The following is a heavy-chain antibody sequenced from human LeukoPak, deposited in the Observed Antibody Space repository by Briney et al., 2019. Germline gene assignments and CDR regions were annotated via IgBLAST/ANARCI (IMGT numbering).Heavy chain of an antibody. Sequence: GGSLRLSCAASGFTFSSYAMSWVRRAPGKGLEWVSAISGSGGSTYYADPVKGRFTISRDNSKNTLYLQMNSLRAEDTAVYYCAKDEAVAATFSFARYWGQGILVTVSS. CDR3: AKDEAVAATFSFARY. CDR2: ISGSGGST. CDR1: GFTFSSYA. J-gene: IGHJ4*02. D-gene: IGHD2-15*01. V-gene: IGHV3-23*01.